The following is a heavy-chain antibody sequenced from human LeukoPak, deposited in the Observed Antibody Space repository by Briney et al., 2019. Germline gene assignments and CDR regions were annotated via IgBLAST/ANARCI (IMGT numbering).Heavy chain of an antibody. D-gene: IGHD3-22*01. CDR2: IYSGGSA. V-gene: IGHV3-66*01. CDR1: GFTFSSNS. CDR3: ARDRDSSGYYIRFGDAFDI. J-gene: IGHJ3*02. Sequence: HPGGSLRLSCAVSGFTFSSNSMNWVRQAPGKGLEWVSVIYSGGSAYYADSVKGRFTISRDNSKNTLYLQMNSLRAEDTAVYYCARDRDSSGYYIRFGDAFDIWGQGTMVTVSS.